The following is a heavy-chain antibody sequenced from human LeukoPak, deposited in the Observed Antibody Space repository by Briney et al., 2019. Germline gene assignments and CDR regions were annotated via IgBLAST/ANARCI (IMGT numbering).Heavy chain of an antibody. Sequence: GESLKISCKGSGYSFTSYWIGWVRQMPGKDLEWMGIIYPGDSDTRYSPSFQGQVTISADKSISTAYLQWSSLKASDTAMYYCARRSNYYDSSGYYYPDYWGQGTLVTVSS. CDR2: IYPGDSDT. CDR1: GYSFTSYW. V-gene: IGHV5-51*01. D-gene: IGHD3-22*01. CDR3: ARRSNYYDSSGYYYPDY. J-gene: IGHJ4*02.